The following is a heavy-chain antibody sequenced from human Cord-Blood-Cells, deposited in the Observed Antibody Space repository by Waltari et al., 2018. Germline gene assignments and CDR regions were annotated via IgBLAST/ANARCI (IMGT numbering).Heavy chain of an antibody. Sequence: LSCVRQAPGKGLEWVGRINSKTDGGTTDYAAPVKGRFTISRDDSKDTLYLHMNSLKTEDTAVYYCTTSPVGARDYYYYMGIWGKGTTVTVAS. J-gene: IGHJ6*03. V-gene: IGHV3-15*01. CDR2: INSKTDGGTT. CDR3: TTSPVGARDYYYYMGI. D-gene: IGHD1-26*01.